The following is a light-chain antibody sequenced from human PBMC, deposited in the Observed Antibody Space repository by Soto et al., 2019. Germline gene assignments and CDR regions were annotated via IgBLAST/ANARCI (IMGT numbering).Light chain of an antibody. CDR3: QQYNNWPPWT. CDR1: QSVSSN. V-gene: IGKV3D-15*01. J-gene: IGKJ1*01. CDR2: NAS. Sequence: EIVLTQSPGTLSLSPGERATLFCRASQSVSSNFLAWYQQKPGQAPRLLIYNASRRAAGIPDRFSGSGSGTDFTLTISSLQSEDFAVYYCQQYNNWPPWTFGQGTKVEIK.